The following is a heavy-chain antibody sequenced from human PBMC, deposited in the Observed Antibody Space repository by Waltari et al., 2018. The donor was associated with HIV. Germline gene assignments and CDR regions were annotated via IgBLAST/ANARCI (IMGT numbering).Heavy chain of an antibody. Sequence: QVQLQESGPGLVKPSETLSLTCTVSGGSISSYYWSWIRQPPGKGLEWIGYIYYSGSTNYNPSLKSRVTISVDTSKNQFSLKLSSVTAADTAVYYCARVGGIVVVPAAIQDYYGMDVWGQGTTVTVSS. J-gene: IGHJ6*02. V-gene: IGHV4-59*01. CDR2: IYYSGST. D-gene: IGHD2-2*01. CDR1: GGSISSYY. CDR3: ARVGGIVVVPAAIQDYYGMDV.